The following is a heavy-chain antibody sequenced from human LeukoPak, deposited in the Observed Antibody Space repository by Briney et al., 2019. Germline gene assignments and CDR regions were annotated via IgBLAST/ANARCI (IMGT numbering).Heavy chain of an antibody. V-gene: IGHV4-30-4*01. CDR2: IYYSGST. CDR3: ARVGIVATMFIDY. Sequence: SQTLSLTCTVSGGSISSGDYYWSWIRQPPGKGLEWTGYIYYSGSTYYNPSLKSRVTISVDTSKNQFSLKLSSVTAADTAVYYCARVGIVATMFIDYWGQGTLVTVSS. J-gene: IGHJ4*02. D-gene: IGHD5-12*01. CDR1: GGSISSGDYY.